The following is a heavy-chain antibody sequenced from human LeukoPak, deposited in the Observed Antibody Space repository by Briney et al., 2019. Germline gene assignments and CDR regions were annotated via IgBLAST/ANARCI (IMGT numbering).Heavy chain of an antibody. Sequence: PSETLSLTCTVSGVSISSSYWSWIRQPPGKGLEWIGYIYYSGSTNYNPSLKSRVTISVDTSKNQFSLKVSSVTAADTAVYYCARERRSGSYFYFDYWGQGTLVTVPS. CDR1: GVSISSSY. CDR2: IYYSGST. D-gene: IGHD1-26*01. V-gene: IGHV4-59*01. J-gene: IGHJ4*02. CDR3: ARERRSGSYFYFDY.